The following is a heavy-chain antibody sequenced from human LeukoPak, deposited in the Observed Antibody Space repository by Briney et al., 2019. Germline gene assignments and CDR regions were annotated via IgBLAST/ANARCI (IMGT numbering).Heavy chain of an antibody. CDR3: ATSGLSRFGF. J-gene: IGHJ4*02. Sequence: GGSLRLSCAASGFTFSSYEMNWVRQAPGKGLEWVSYISSSGSTIYYADSVKGRFTISRDNAKNSLYLQMNSLRAEDTAVYFCATSGLSRFGFWGQGTLVTVSS. V-gene: IGHV3-48*03. CDR1: GFTFSSYE. CDR2: ISSSGSTI. D-gene: IGHD2/OR15-2a*01.